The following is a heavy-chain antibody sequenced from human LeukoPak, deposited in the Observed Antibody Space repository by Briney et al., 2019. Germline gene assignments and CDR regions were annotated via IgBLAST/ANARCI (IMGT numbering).Heavy chain of an antibody. CDR3: ARGEVATFEY. CDR2: IYSGGST. Sequence: GGSLGLSCAASGFTVSSNYMSWVRQAPGKGLEWVSVIYSGGSTYYADSVKGRFTISRDNSKNTLYLQMNSLRAEDTAVYYCARGEVATFEYWGQGTLVTVSS. J-gene: IGHJ4*02. V-gene: IGHV3-53*01. D-gene: IGHD5-24*01. CDR1: GFTVSSNY.